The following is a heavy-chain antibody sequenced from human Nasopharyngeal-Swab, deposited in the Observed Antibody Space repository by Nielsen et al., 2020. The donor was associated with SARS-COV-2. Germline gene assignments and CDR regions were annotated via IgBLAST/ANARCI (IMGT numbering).Heavy chain of an antibody. J-gene: IGHJ4*02. CDR2: ITSRSGYI. V-gene: IGHV3-21*01. Sequence: WIRQPPGKGLEWVSTITSRSGYIYYADSVKGRFTISRDNAKNSLYLQMKGLRVEDTAVYYCARGDSAAAGIELWGQGTLVTVSS. D-gene: IGHD6-13*01. CDR3: ARGDSAAAGIEL.